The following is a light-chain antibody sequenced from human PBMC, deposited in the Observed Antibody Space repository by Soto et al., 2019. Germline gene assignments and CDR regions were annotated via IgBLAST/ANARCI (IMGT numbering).Light chain of an antibody. J-gene: IGKJ2*01. CDR2: AAS. Sequence: DIPLTQSPSFLSASVGDRVTITCRASQGISSYLAWYQQKPGKAPKLLIYAASTLQSEVPSWFSGSGSGTEFTLTISSLQPEDFATYYCQQLNSYSPYTFGQGTKLEIK. V-gene: IGKV1-9*01. CDR3: QQLNSYSPYT. CDR1: QGISSY.